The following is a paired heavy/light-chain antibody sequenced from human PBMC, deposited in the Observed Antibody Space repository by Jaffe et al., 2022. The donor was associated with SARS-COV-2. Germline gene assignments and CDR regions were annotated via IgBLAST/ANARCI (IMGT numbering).Heavy chain of an antibody. CDR3: ARGYGSDSHYNFDY. D-gene: IGHD3-10*01. Sequence: EVQLVESGGGLVQPGGSLRLSCAASGFTFSSYDMHWVRQLTGKGLEWVSTIGARGDIYYADSVKGRFTISRENAKNSLYLQMNSLRAGDTAVYYCARGYGSDSHYNFDYWGQGTLVTVSS. CDR2: IGARGDI. J-gene: IGHJ4*02. CDR1: GFTFSSYD. V-gene: IGHV3-13*01.
Light chain of an antibody. J-gene: IGLJ3*02. CDR3: LLSYSGARWV. CDR2: DTS. V-gene: IGLV7-46*01. CDR1: TGAVTSGHY. Sequence: QAVVTQEPSLTVSPGGTVTLTCGSSTGAVTSGHYPYWLQQKPGQAPRTLVYDTSNKHSWTPARFSGSLLGGKAALTLSGAQPEDEAEYYCLLSYSGARWVFGGGTKLTVL.